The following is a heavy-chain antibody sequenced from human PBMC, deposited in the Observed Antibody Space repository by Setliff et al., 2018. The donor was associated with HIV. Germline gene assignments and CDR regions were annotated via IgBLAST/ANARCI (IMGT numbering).Heavy chain of an antibody. CDR2: IYHSGST. CDR1: GYSISSGYY. CDR3: ARGIPTLPVLLWFGESKNWFDP. D-gene: IGHD3-10*01. J-gene: IGHJ5*02. Sequence: SETLSLTCAVSGYSISSGYYWGWIRQPPGKGLEWIGSIYHSGSTYYNPSLKSRVTISVDTSKNQFSLKLSSVTAADTAVYYCARGIPTLPVLLWFGESKNWFDPWGQGTLVTVSS. V-gene: IGHV4-38-2*01.